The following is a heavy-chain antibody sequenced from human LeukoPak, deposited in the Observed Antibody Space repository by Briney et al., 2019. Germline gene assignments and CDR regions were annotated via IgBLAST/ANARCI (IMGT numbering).Heavy chain of an antibody. Sequence: SETLSLTCTVSGGSISSHYWSWIRQPPGKGLKWIGYIYSSGSTNYNPSLKSRVTISVDTSKNQFSLRLSSVTAADTAVYYCARTYGSSSWDYCYYYYMDVWGKGTTVTVSS. J-gene: IGHJ6*03. CDR1: GGSISSHY. D-gene: IGHD6-6*01. CDR2: IYSSGST. V-gene: IGHV4-59*11. CDR3: ARTYGSSSWDYCYYYYMDV.